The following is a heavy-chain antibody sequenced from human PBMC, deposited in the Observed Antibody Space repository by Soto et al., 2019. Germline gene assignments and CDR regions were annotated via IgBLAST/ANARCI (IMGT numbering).Heavy chain of an antibody. V-gene: IGHV3-74*01. D-gene: IGHD5-18*01. J-gene: IGHJ4*02. Sequence: GGSLRLSCAASGFTFSNYWMHWVRQAPGKGLVWVSRINSGGSSTSYADSVKGRLTISRDSAKNTPYLQMNSLRAEDTAVYYCARGGTYTYGLADYWGQGTLVTVSS. CDR2: INSGGSST. CDR3: ARGGTYTYGLADY. CDR1: GFTFSNYW.